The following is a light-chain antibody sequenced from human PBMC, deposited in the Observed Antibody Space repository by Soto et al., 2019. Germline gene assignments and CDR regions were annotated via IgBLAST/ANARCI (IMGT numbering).Light chain of an antibody. CDR3: QQDYNLPIT. Sequence: EVVLTQSPATLSLSPGEVATLSCRVSQSISSSYLSWYQQRPGQAPRLLIYGASTRATGIPARFSGSGRGSGTDFTLTISSLQPEDFAVYYCQQDYNLPITFGQGTRLEIK. J-gene: IGKJ5*01. CDR1: QSISSSY. V-gene: IGKV3D-7*01. CDR2: GAS.